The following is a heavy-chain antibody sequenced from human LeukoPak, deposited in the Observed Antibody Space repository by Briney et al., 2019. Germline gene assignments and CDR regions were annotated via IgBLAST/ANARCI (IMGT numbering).Heavy chain of an antibody. CDR1: GFSFHEHD. J-gene: IGHJ4*02. CDR3: AKRSGSPHNFDY. CDR2: ISGDGGNK. D-gene: IGHD1-1*01. Sequence: PGGSLRLSCAASGFSFHEHDMYWVRQAPGKGLEWVSLISGDGGNKHYADSVKGRFTISRDNSKNLLSLQMNSLRGDDTAFYYCAKRSGSPHNFDYWGQGALVTVSS. V-gene: IGHV3-43*02.